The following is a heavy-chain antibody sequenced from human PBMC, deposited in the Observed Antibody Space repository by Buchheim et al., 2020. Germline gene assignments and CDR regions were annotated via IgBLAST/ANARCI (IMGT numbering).Heavy chain of an antibody. CDR1: GFTFSDYY. CDR3: ARAQYSSSSGYSSGWWDY. CDR2: ISSYSSYT. J-gene: IGHJ4*02. V-gene: IGHV3-11*05. D-gene: IGHD6-19*01. Sequence: QVQLVDSGGGLVKPGGSLRLSCAASGFTFSDYYMSWIRQAPGKGLEGGSYISSYSSYTNYADSVKGRFTIHRNNAKDSVYLQMTSLRTEYTAVYYCARAQYSSSSGYSSGWWDYWGQGTL.